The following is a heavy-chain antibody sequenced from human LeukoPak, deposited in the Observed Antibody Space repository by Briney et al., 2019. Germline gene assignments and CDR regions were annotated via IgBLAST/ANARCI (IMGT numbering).Heavy chain of an antibody. V-gene: IGHV1-18*01. Sequence: ASVKVSCKASGYTFTSYGISWVRQAPGQGLEWMGWISAYKGNTHYAQKLQGSVTMTTDTSTSTAYMELRSLRSDDTAVYYCARGKGGIAARPARLVHNWFDPWGQGTLVTVSS. CDR1: GYTFTSYG. J-gene: IGHJ5*02. CDR3: ARGKGGIAARPARLVHNWFDP. D-gene: IGHD6-6*01. CDR2: ISAYKGNT.